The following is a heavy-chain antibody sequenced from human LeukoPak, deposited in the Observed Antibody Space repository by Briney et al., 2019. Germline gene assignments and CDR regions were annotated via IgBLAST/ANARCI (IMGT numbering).Heavy chain of an antibody. Sequence: GGSLRLSCAASGFTFSSYATSWVRQAPGKGLEWVSAISGSGGSTYYADSVKGRFTISRDNAKNSLYLQMNSLRAEDTAVYYCARDRSVTGIFDSWGQGTLVTVSS. CDR1: GFTFSSYA. V-gene: IGHV3-23*01. J-gene: IGHJ4*02. D-gene: IGHD6-19*01. CDR2: ISGSGGST. CDR3: ARDRSVTGIFDS.